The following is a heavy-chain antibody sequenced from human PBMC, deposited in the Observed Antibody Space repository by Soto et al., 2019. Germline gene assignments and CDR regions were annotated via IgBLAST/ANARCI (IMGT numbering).Heavy chain of an antibody. CDR1: AGTFSSYT. J-gene: IGHJ4*02. CDR3: VRQCSGGSCFPFDY. CDR2: IIPILGIA. V-gene: IGHV1-69*02. Sequence: SVKFSCKASAGTFSSYTISWVRQAPGQGLEWMGRIIPILGIANYAQKFQGRVTITAGKSTSTAYMELSSLRSEDTAVYYCVRQCSGGSCFPFDYWGQGTLVTVSS. D-gene: IGHD2-15*01.